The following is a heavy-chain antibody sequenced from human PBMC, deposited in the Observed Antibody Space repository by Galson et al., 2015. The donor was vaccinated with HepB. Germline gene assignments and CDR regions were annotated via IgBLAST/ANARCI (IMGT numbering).Heavy chain of an antibody. CDR3: AREEYSYGSLQLDY. Sequence: SGYTFTSYAMHWVRQAPGQRLEWMGWINAGNGNTKYSQKFQGRGTITRDTSASTAYMELSSLRSEDTAVYYCAREEYSYGSLQLDYWGQGTLVTVSS. V-gene: IGHV1-3*01. CDR2: INAGNGNT. D-gene: IGHD5-18*01. CDR1: GYTFTSYA. J-gene: IGHJ4*02.